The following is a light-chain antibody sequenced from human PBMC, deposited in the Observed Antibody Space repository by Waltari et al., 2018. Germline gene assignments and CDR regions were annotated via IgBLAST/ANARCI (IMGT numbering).Light chain of an antibody. Sequence: DVVMTQSPLSLPVTLGQPASISCRSSQSLAHTDGNTYLSWFHQRPGQSPRRLIYKVSNRDSEVPDRFSGSGSGTDFTLKISRVEAEDVGLYYCMQSTHWPPWTFGQGTKVEIK. V-gene: IGKV2-30*02. CDR2: KVS. J-gene: IGKJ1*01. CDR3: MQSTHWPPWT. CDR1: QSLAHTDGNTY.